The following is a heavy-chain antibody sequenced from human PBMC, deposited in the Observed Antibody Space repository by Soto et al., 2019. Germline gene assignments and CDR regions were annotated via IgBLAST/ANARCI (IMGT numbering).Heavy chain of an antibody. V-gene: IGHV3-23*01. Sequence: EVQLLESGGGLVQPGGSLRLSCAASGFTFSGYAMSWVRQAPGKGLEWVSSISGSGGSTYYVDSVKGRFTISRDSSKNTLYLQMNSLRAEDTAVYYCGKDRGAAVAPFDYWGQGTLVTVSS. D-gene: IGHD6-19*01. CDR2: ISGSGGST. J-gene: IGHJ4*02. CDR1: GFTFSGYA. CDR3: GKDRGAAVAPFDY.